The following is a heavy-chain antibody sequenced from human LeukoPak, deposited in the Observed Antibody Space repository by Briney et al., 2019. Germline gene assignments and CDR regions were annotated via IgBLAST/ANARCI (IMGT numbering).Heavy chain of an antibody. V-gene: IGHV1-8*01. CDR1: GYTFTSYD. CDR3: ARGVYYDFWSGSTKGMDV. Sequence: ASVKVSCKASGYTFTSYDINWVRQATGQGLEWVGWMNPNSGNTGYAQKFQGRVTMTRNTSISTAYMELSSLRSEDTAVYYCARGVYYDFWSGSTKGMDVWGQGTTVTVSS. D-gene: IGHD3-3*01. CDR2: MNPNSGNT. J-gene: IGHJ6*02.